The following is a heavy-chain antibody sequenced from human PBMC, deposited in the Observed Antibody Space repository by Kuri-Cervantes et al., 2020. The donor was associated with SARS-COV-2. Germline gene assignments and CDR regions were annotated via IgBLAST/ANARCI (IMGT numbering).Heavy chain of an antibody. D-gene: IGHD2-2*01. CDR2: ISSSDESR. J-gene: IGHJ4*02. CDR3: AKADIVVVPADGGGFDY. Sequence: GESLKISCAASGFSFSDYYMSWIRQAPGKGLEWVSCISSSDESRHYADSVKGRFTISRDNTKKSLYLQMNSLRAEDTAVYYCAKADIVVVPADGGGFDYWGRGTLVTVSS. V-gene: IGHV3-11*01. CDR1: GFSFSDYY.